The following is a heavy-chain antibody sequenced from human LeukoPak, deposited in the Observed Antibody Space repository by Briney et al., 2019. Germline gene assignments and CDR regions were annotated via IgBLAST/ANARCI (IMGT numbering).Heavy chain of an antibody. CDR1: GGSISNSGYY. D-gene: IGHD6-13*01. J-gene: IGHJ5*02. CDR3: ARAFYSSSWYFNWFDP. Sequence: PSETLSLTCTVSGGSISNSGYYWGWIRQPPGKGLEWTGNFYYGGITHYNPSLKSRVTISVDTSKNQFSLKLSSVTAADTAVYYCARAFYSSSWYFNWFDPWGQGTLVTVSS. V-gene: IGHV4-39*01. CDR2: FYYGGIT.